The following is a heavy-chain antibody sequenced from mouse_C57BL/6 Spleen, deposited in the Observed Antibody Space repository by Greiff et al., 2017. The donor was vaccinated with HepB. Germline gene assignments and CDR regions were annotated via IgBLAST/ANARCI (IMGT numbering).Heavy chain of an antibody. V-gene: IGHV1-50*01. Sequence: QVQLQQSGAELVKPGASVKLSCKASGYTFTSYWMQWVKQRPGQGLEWIGEIDPSDSYTNYNQKFKGKATLTVDTSSSTAYMQLSSLTSEDSAVYYCARKGSLGWLSWFAYWGQGTLVTVSA. CDR2: IDPSDSYT. CDR1: GYTFTSYW. CDR3: ARKGSLGWLSWFAY. J-gene: IGHJ3*01. D-gene: IGHD2-3*01.